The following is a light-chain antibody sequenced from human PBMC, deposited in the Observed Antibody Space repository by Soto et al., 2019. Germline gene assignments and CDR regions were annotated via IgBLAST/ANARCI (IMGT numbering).Light chain of an antibody. V-gene: IGKV1-33*01. CDR1: QDISNY. CDR3: QQYDNPPL. J-gene: IGKJ4*01. CDR2: GAS. Sequence: DIQMTQSPSSLSASVGDRVTITCQASQDISNYLNWYQQKPGKAPKLLIYGASNLETGVPSRFSGSGSGTDFTFTISSLQPEDIATYYCQQYDNPPLVGGGTKVDIK.